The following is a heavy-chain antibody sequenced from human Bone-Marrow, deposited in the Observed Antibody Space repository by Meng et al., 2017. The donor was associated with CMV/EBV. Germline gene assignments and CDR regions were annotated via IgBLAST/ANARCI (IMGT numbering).Heavy chain of an antibody. CDR2: ISYDGSNK. Sequence: GESLKISCAASGFTFSSYAMHWVRQAPGKGLEWVAVISYDGSNKYYADSVKGRFTISRDNSKNTLYLQMNSLRAEDTAVYYCARDPIGYYDSSGHDYWGHGTLVTVSS. D-gene: IGHD3-22*01. CDR3: ARDPIGYYDSSGHDY. J-gene: IGHJ4*01. V-gene: IGHV3-30-3*01. CDR1: GFTFSSYA.